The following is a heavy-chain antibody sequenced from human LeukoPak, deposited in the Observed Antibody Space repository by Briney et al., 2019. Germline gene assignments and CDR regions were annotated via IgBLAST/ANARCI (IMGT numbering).Heavy chain of an antibody. Sequence: IPSETLSLTCTVSGGSFSGYYWSWIRQPPGKGLEWIGEINHSGSTNYNPSLKSRVTISVDTSKNQFSLKLSSVTAADTAVYYCARSERYSSSWPFDYWGQGTLVTVSS. CDR2: INHSGST. J-gene: IGHJ4*02. D-gene: IGHD6-13*01. CDR1: GGSFSGYY. V-gene: IGHV4-34*01. CDR3: ARSERYSSSWPFDY.